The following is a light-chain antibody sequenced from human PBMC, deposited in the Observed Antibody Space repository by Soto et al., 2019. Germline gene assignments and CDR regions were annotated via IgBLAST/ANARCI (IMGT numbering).Light chain of an antibody. V-gene: IGKV1-5*01. Sequence: DIQMTQSPSTLSASVGDRVTITCRASQSISSWLAWYQQKPGKAPKLLIYDASSLESGVPSRFRGSGSGTEFTLTISSLQPDDFTTYLCQQYNTYPRTFGQGTKVEIK. CDR3: QQYNTYPRT. J-gene: IGKJ1*01. CDR2: DAS. CDR1: QSISSW.